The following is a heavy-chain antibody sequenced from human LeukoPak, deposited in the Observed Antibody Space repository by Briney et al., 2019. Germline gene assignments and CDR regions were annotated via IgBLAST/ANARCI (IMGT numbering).Heavy chain of an antibody. D-gene: IGHD6-13*01. CDR3: ARRTSPHIPAAGY. Sequence: GASVKVSCKTSGYTFTTYYIHWVRQAPGQGLEWMGIINPSGGSTSYAQKFQGRVTMTRDMSTSTVYMELSSLRSEDTAMYYCARRTSPHIPAAGYWGQGTLVTVSS. V-gene: IGHV1-46*01. J-gene: IGHJ4*02. CDR2: INPSGGST. CDR1: GYTFTTYY.